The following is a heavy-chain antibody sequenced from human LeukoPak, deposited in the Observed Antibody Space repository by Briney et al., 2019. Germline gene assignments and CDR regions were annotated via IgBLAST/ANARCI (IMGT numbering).Heavy chain of an antibody. D-gene: IGHD1-26*01. CDR1: GFTFSSYS. V-gene: IGHV3-21*01. CDR2: ISSSSSYI. CDR3: ARSGEWEQSYYYYYYMDV. J-gene: IGHJ6*03. Sequence: GGSLRLSCAASGFTFSSYSMNWVRQAPGKGLEWVSSISSSSSYIYYADSVKGRFTISRDNAKNSLYLQMNRLRAEDTAVYYCARSGEWEQSYYYYYYMDVWGKGTTVTVSS.